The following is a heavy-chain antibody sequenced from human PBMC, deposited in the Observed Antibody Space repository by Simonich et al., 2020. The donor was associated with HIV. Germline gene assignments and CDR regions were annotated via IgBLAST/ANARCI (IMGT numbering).Heavy chain of an antibody. CDR3: ARGIPRNYYYFYYMDV. V-gene: IGHV4-34*01. J-gene: IGHJ6*03. CDR1: GGSFSGYY. Sequence: QVQLQQWGAGLLKPSEALSLTCAVYGGSFSGYYWSWIRQPPGKGLGWIGENNHSERPNYTPPLKSRVTISVDTSKNQFSLKLSSVTAADTAVYSCARGIPRNYYYFYYMDVWGKGTTVIVSS. D-gene: IGHD1-1*01. CDR2: NNHSERP.